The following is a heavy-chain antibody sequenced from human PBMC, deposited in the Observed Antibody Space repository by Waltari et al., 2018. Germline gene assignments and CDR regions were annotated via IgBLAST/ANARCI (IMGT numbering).Heavy chain of an antibody. V-gene: IGHV3-9*01. D-gene: IGHD6-6*01. Sequence: ELQLVESGGGLVQPGGSLRLACAASGFSFDDYTRHWVRQAPGKGLGGVASLTGNRVGIGDAEAVKGRFTIARDNAKNALYLQMNSLKVEDTALYYCVKESMTHYYLDSWGQGTPVTVSS. CDR1: GFSFDDYT. CDR2: LTGNRVGI. CDR3: VKESMTHYYLDS. J-gene: IGHJ4*02.